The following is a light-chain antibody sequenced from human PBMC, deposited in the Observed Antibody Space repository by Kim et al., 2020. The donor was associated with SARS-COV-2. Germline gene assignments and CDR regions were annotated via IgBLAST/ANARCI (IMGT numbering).Light chain of an antibody. CDR1: QNINSW. CDR3: QQYNSYPWT. V-gene: IGKV1-5*01. J-gene: IGKJ1*01. Sequence: ASVGDRVTITCRASQNINSWLAWYQQKPGKAPKLLIYDASSLESGVPSRFSGRRSGTEFTLTISSLQPDDFVTYYCQQYNSYPWTFGQGTKVDIK. CDR2: DAS.